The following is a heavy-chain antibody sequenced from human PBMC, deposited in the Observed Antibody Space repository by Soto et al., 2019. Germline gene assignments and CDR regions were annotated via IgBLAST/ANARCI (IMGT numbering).Heavy chain of an antibody. CDR2: IYYSGST. D-gene: IGHD2-2*01. V-gene: IGHV4-31*03. CDR3: ASGRFDELEGCCSSTSYYIYFDY. Sequence: KPSETLSLTCSVSGGSISSGGYYWSWIRQHPGKGLGWIGYIYYSGSTYYNPSVKSRVSISVDTSKDQFSLKLSSVTAADTAIYYCASGRFDELEGCCSSTSYYIYFDYWGQGTLVTVSS. CDR1: GGSISSGGYY. J-gene: IGHJ4*02.